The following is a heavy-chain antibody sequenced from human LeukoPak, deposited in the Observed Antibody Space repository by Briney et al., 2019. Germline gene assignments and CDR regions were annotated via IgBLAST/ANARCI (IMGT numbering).Heavy chain of an antibody. Sequence: PVGSLRLSCAASGFTFSSYEMNWVRQAPGKGLDCVSYISSSGSTIYYADSVKGRLTISRDNAKNSRYLQMNSLRAEDTAVYYCASGYCSGGSCYSGWGQGTLVTVSS. J-gene: IGHJ4*02. CDR3: ASGYCSGGSCYSG. CDR2: ISSSGSTI. CDR1: GFTFSSYE. V-gene: IGHV3-48*03. D-gene: IGHD2-15*01.